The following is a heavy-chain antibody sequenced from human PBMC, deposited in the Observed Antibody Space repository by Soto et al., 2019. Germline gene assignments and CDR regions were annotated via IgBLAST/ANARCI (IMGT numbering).Heavy chain of an antibody. CDR2: VIPPFGPA. CDR3: ARRAWTSPPAYYDSSGYDLEN. V-gene: IGHV1-69*13. CDR1: GGTFSSYA. J-gene: IGHJ4*02. Sequence: GASVKVACKASGGTFSSYAISWVRQAPGQGLEWMQGVIPPFGPATYAQRSQSRVTITADESTSTAYMELSCLRSEHTAVYYCARRAWTSPPAYYDSSGYDLENWGQGALV. D-gene: IGHD3-22*01.